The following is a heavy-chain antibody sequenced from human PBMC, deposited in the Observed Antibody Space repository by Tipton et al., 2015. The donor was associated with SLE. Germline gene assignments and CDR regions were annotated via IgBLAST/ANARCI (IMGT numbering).Heavy chain of an antibody. Sequence: TLSLTCTVSGGSISSYYWSWIRQPPGKGLEWIGYIYYSGRTNYNTSLKSRVTISVDTSKNQFSLKLSSVTAADTAVYYCARESPPVDVWGKGTTVTVSS. CDR3: ARESPPVDV. CDR2: IYYSGRT. CDR1: GGSISSYY. J-gene: IGHJ6*04. V-gene: IGHV4-59*01.